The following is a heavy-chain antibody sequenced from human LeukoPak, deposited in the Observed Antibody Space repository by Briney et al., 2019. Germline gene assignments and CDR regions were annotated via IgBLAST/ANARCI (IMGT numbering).Heavy chain of an antibody. Sequence: SETLSLTCTVSGYSISSGYYWGWIRQPPGKGLEWIANIYHSGNTYYNPSLKSRVTISVDTSRNQFSLKLSSVTAADTAVYSCARQYSDILTGYHRGELYWYFDLWGRGTLVTVSS. D-gene: IGHD3-9*01. CDR2: IYHSGNT. J-gene: IGHJ2*01. V-gene: IGHV4-38-2*02. CDR1: GYSISSGYY. CDR3: ARQYSDILTGYHRGELYWYFDL.